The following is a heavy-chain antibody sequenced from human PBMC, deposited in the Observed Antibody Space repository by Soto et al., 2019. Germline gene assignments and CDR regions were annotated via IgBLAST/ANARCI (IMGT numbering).Heavy chain of an antibody. V-gene: IGHV3-30*18. J-gene: IGHJ3*01. CDR1: GFTFSDYG. D-gene: IGHD3-3*01. CDR3: AKSSNHDFFFDR. Sequence: QVQVVESGGGVVQPGRSLRLSCAASGFTFSDYGFHWVRQAPGKGLDWVAVISYDGSNKRYADSVTGRFTISRDNSKNTVFLQMNSLRSEDTAVYYGAKSSNHDFFFDRWGQGTMVIVSS. CDR2: ISYDGSNK.